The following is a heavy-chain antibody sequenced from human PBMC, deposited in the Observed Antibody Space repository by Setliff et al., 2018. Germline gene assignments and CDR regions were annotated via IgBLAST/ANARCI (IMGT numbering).Heavy chain of an antibody. V-gene: IGHV3-15*01. CDR3: VRDVAGGSHATYFDY. Sequence: PGGSLRLSCAASGITFKNAWMTWVRQAPGKGLEWVGRIKSTTEDASTDLAAAVKGRFTMSRDDSKNTVYLQMSSLKSEDTAVYYCVRDVAGGSHATYFDYWGQGTLVTVSS. D-gene: IGHD1-26*01. CDR2: IKSTTEDAST. CDR1: GITFKNAW. J-gene: IGHJ4*02.